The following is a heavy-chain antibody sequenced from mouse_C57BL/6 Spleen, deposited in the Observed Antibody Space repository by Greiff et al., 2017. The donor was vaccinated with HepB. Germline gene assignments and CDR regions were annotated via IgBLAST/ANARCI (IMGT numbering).Heavy chain of an antibody. CDR1: GYTFTSYW. V-gene: IGHV1-64*01. Sequence: QVQLQQSGAELVKPGASVKLSCKASGYTFTSYWMHWVKQRPGQGLEWIGMIHPNSGSTNYNEKFKSKATLTVDKSSSTTFMQLSSLTSEDSAVYYCARPSNYCDNGFDYWGQGTTLTVSS. CDR2: IHPNSGST. J-gene: IGHJ2*01. CDR3: ARPSNYCDNGFDY. D-gene: IGHD1-1*01.